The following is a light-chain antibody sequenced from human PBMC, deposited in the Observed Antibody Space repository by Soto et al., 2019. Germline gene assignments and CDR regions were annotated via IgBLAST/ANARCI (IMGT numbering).Light chain of an antibody. CDR3: AAWDDSLNGVV. J-gene: IGLJ2*01. CDR2: SNN. Sequence: QSVRTQPPSASGTPGQRVTISCSGSSSNIGSNTVNWYQQIPGTAPKLLISSNNQRPSGVPDRFSGSKSGTSASLAISGLQSEDEAVYYCAAWDDSLNGVVFGGGTELTVL. CDR1: SSNIGSNT. V-gene: IGLV1-44*01.